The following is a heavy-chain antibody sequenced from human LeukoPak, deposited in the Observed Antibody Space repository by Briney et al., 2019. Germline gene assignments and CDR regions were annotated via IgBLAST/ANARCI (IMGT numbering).Heavy chain of an antibody. CDR3: ARGRVLTGTSKGMDV. CDR1: GYTFTSYY. D-gene: IGHD1-7*01. Sequence: ASVKVSCKASGYTFTSYYMHWVRQAPGQGLEWMGIINPSGGSTSYAQKFQGRVTMTRDTSTSTVYMELSSLRSEDTAVYYCARGRVLTGTSKGMDVWGKGTPVPVSS. J-gene: IGHJ6*03. V-gene: IGHV1-46*01. CDR2: INPSGGST.